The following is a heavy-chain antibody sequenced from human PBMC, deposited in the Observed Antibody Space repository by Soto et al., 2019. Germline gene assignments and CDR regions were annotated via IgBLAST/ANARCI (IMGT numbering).Heavy chain of an antibody. CDR2: IHASGNT. V-gene: IGHV4-4*07. J-gene: IGHJ5*02. D-gene: IGHD6-19*01. CDR1: GGSLNNFY. CDR3: ARSSHKESWFDP. Sequence: SETLSLTCSVSGGSLNNFYWNWIRQTAGKGLEWIGRIHASGNTNYNPSLKSRATLSVDTSKNQFSLKVRSVTAADTAVYYCARSSHKESWFDPWGQGTLVTVPQ.